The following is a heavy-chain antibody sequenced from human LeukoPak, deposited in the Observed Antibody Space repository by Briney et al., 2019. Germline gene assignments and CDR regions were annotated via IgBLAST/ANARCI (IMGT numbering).Heavy chain of an antibody. Sequence: GGSLRLSCASSGFTFNYYAMTWVRQAPGRGLEWVSSITASGGSTYCADSVKGRFTISRDNSKNTLYLQMSSLRAEDTAVYYCARDYPTSGIVTIFDCWGQGTLVTVSS. V-gene: IGHV3-23*01. CDR3: ARDYPTSGIVTIFDC. CDR1: GFTFNYYA. J-gene: IGHJ4*02. CDR2: ITASGGST. D-gene: IGHD1-1*01.